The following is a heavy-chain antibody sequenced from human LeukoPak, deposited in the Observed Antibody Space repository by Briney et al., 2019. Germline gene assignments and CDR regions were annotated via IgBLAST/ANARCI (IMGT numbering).Heavy chain of an antibody. D-gene: IGHD6-13*01. CDR1: GRSISSYY. J-gene: IGHJ2*01. CDR3: ARVYYSSSYDYWYFDL. CDR2: IYYSGST. Sequence: PSETLSLTCTVSGRSISSYYWSWIRQPPGKGLEWIGYIYYSGSTNYNPSLKSRVTISVDTSKNQFSLKLSSVTAADTAVYYCARVYYSSSYDYWYFDLWGRGTLVTVSS. V-gene: IGHV4-59*01.